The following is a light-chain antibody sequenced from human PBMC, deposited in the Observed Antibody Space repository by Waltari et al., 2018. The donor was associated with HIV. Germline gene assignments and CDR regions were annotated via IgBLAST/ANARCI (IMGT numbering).Light chain of an antibody. V-gene: IGKV3-20*01. CDR1: QSVSSSF. CDR2: GTS. CDR3: QQYGTSPKT. Sequence: EIVLTQSPGTLSLSPGERATLSCKTSQSVSSSFLAWYQQKPGQAPRLLIYGTSNMATGIPDRFSGSGSGTDFTLTINSLEPEDFVVYYCQQYGTSPKTFGQGTKVEIK. J-gene: IGKJ1*01.